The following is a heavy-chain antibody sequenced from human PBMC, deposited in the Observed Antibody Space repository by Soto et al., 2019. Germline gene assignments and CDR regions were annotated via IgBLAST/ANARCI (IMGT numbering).Heavy chain of an antibody. J-gene: IGHJ6*02. V-gene: IGHV3-30*18. CDR2: ISYDGSNK. CDR3: ANDPYYDSSGYYPYYYGMDV. D-gene: IGHD3-22*01. CDR1: GFTFSSYG. Sequence: QVQLVESGGGVVQPGRSLRLSCAASGFTFSSYGMHWVRQAPGKGLEWVAIISYDGSNKYYADSVKGRFTISRDNSKNTLYLQMNSLRAEDTAVYYCANDPYYDSSGYYPYYYGMDVWGQGTTVTVSS.